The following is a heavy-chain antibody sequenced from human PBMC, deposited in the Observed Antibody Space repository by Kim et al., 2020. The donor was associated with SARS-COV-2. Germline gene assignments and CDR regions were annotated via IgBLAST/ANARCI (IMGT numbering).Heavy chain of an antibody. D-gene: IGHD5-12*01. CDR3: ARGLEMATTFFDY. J-gene: IGHJ4*02. V-gene: IGHV1-69*01. Sequence: YAQKFQGRVTITADESTSTAYMELSSLRSEDTAVYYCARGLEMATTFFDYWGQGTLVTVSS.